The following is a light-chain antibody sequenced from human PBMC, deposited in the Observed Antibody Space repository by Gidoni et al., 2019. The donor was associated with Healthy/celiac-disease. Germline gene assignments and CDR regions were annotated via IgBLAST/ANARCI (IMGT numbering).Light chain of an antibody. CDR1: QSLLHSNGYKY. CDR3: MQALQTPYT. CDR2: LGS. V-gene: IGKV2-28*01. J-gene: IGKJ2*01. Sequence: DIVMTQSPLSLPVTPGEPASISCRSSQSLLHSNGYKYLDWYLQKPGQSPQLLIYLGSNRASGVPDRFSGSGAGTYFTLKISRVEAEDVGVYYCMQALQTPYTFGQGTKLEIK.